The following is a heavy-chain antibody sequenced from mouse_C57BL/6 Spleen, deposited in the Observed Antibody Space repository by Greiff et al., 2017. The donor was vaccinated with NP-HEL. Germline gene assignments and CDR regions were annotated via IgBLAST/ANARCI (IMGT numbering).Heavy chain of an antibody. Sequence: VQLQQSGPELVKPGASVKIPCKASGYTFTDYNMDWVKQSHGKSLEWIGDINPNNGGTIYNQKFKGKATLTVDTSSSTAYMELRSLTSEDTAVYYCARTDSNYGKYYAMDYWGQGTSVTVSS. CDR3: ARTDSNYGKYYAMDY. J-gene: IGHJ4*01. CDR2: INPNNGGT. D-gene: IGHD2-5*01. CDR1: GYTFTDYN. V-gene: IGHV1-18*01.